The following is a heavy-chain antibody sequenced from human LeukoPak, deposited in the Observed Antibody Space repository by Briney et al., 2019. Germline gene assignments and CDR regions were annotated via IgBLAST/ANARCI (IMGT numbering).Heavy chain of an antibody. CDR2: ISYDGSNK. CDR3: AKDLRGYFDY. V-gene: IGHV3-30*18. Sequence: GGSLRLSCAASGFTFSSYGMHWVRQAPGKGLEWVAVISYDGSNKYYAGSVRGRFTISRDNSKNTLYLQMNSLRAEDTAVYYCAKDLRGYFDYWGQGTLVTVSS. D-gene: IGHD4-17*01. J-gene: IGHJ4*02. CDR1: GFTFSSYG.